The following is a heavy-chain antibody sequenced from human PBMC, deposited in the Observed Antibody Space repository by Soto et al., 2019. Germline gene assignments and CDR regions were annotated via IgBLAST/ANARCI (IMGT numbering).Heavy chain of an antibody. Sequence: LCGGSISSGGYYWSWIRQHPGKGLEWIGYIYYSGSTYYNPSLKSRVTISVDTSKNQFSLKLSSVTAADTAVYYCARDSGGEQLSLFDYWGQGTLVTVSS. CDR1: GGSISSGGYY. D-gene: IGHD6-6*01. V-gene: IGHV4-31*02. J-gene: IGHJ4*02. CDR2: IYYSGST. CDR3: ARDSGGEQLSLFDY.